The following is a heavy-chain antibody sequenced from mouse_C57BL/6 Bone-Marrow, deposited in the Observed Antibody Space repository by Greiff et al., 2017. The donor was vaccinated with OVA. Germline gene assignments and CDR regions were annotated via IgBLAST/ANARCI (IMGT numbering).Heavy chain of an antibody. J-gene: IGHJ1*03. D-gene: IGHD2-4*01. CDR2: IYPRSGNT. Sequence: LVESGAELARPGASVKLSCKASGYTFTSYGISWVKQRTGQGLEWIGEIYPRSGNTYYNEKFKGKATLTADKSSSTAYMELRSLTSEDSAVYFCARRGLRRYFDVWGTGTTVTVSS. CDR1: GYTFTSYG. CDR3: ARRGLRRYFDV. V-gene: IGHV1-81*01.